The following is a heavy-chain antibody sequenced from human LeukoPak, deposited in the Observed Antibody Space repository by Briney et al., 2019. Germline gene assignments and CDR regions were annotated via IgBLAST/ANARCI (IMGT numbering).Heavy chain of an antibody. CDR1: GFTFSSYA. CDR2: ISDSGGST. CDR3: AKIASAPSNSGMDV. V-gene: IGHV3-23*01. D-gene: IGHD6-6*01. Sequence: GGSLRLSCAASGFTFSSYAMSWVRQAPGKGLEWVSAISDSGGSTYYADSVKGRFTISRDNSKNTLYLQMNSLRAEDTAVYYCAKIASAPSNSGMDVWGQGTTVTVSS. J-gene: IGHJ6*02.